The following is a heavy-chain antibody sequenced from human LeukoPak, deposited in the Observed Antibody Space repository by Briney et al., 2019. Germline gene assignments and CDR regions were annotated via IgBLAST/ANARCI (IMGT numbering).Heavy chain of an antibody. D-gene: IGHD5-24*01. CDR2: IWYDGSNK. CDR3: AKDGLSEQWLQSYFDY. CDR1: GFTFSSYD. J-gene: IGHJ4*02. V-gene: IGHV3-33*06. Sequence: GGSMRLSCAASGFTFSSYDMHWVRQAPGKGLEWVAVIWYDGSNKYYADSVKGRFTISRDNSKNTLYLQMNSLRAEDTAVYYCAKDGLSEQWLQSYFDYWGQGTLVTVSS.